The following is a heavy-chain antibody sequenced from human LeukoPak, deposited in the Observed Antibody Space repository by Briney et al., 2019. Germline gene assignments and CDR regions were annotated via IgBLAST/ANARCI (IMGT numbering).Heavy chain of an antibody. CDR3: AKDGRVAAAAYYFDY. CDR2: IVNDGRDK. V-gene: IGHV3-30*18. Sequence: GGSLRLSCAASGFTFSSHGMHWVRQAPGKGLEWVAVIVNDGRDKKYADSVKGRFTISRDNSKSTLYLEMNDLRAEDTAVYYCAKDGRVAAAAYYFDYWGQGTLATVSS. J-gene: IGHJ4*02. CDR1: GFTFSSHG. D-gene: IGHD6-13*01.